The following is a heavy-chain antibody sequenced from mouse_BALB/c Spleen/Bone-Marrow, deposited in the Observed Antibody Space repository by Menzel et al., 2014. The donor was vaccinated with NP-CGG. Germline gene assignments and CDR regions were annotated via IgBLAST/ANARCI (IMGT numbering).Heavy chain of an antibody. CDR2: IDPANGNT. CDR3: AAYSYGSSYGFAY. V-gene: IGHV14-3*02. J-gene: IGHJ3*01. CDR1: GFNIKDTY. D-gene: IGHD1-1*01. Sequence: VQLQQSGAELVKPGASVKLSCTASGFNIKDTYMHWVKQRPEQGREWIGRIDPANGNTKYDPKFQGKATITADTSSNTAYLQLSSLTSEDTAVYYCAAYSYGSSYGFAYWGQGTLVTVSA.